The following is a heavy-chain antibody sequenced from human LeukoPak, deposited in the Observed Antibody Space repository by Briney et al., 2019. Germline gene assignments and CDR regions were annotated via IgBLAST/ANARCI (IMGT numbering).Heavy chain of an antibody. D-gene: IGHD6-13*01. Sequence: GGSLRLSCAASGFTFSSYEMNWVRQAPGKGLEWVSYISSSGSTIYYADSVKGRFTISRDNAKNSLYLQMNSLRAEDTAVYYCARVGLMAAAGAFDYWGQGTLVTVSS. V-gene: IGHV3-48*03. CDR1: GFTFSSYE. CDR3: ARVGLMAAAGAFDY. CDR2: ISSSGSTI. J-gene: IGHJ4*02.